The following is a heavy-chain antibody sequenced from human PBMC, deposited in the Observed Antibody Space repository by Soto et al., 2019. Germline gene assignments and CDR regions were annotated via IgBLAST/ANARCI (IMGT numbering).Heavy chain of an antibody. J-gene: IGHJ4*02. CDR3: ARCSSTSCYWGSVDY. V-gene: IGHV1-46*03. Sequence: QVQLVQSGAEVKKPGASVKVSCKASGYTFTSYYMHWVRQAPGQGLEWMGIINPSGGSTSYAQKFQGRVTMTRDTSTSTVDMELSSLRSEDTAVYYCARCSSTSCYWGSVDYWGQGTLVTVSS. CDR2: INPSGGST. D-gene: IGHD2-2*01. CDR1: GYTFTSYY.